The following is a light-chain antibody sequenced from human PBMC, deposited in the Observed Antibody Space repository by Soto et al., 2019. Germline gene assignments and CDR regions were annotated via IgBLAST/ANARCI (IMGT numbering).Light chain of an antibody. CDR2: GTS. V-gene: IGKV3-20*01. J-gene: IGKJ1*01. Sequence: EIVLTQSPGTLSLSPGKRATLSCRASQSVSSSSLAWYQQRPGQAPRLLIYGTSSRATGIPDRFSGSGSGTDFTLTISRLEPEDFAVYYCQQYGSSYPWTFGQGTKVDIK. CDR1: QSVSSSS. CDR3: QQYGSSYPWT.